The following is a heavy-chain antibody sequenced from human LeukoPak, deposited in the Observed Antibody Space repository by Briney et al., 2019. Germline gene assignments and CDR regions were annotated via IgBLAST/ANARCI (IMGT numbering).Heavy chain of an antibody. Sequence: ASVKVSCKASGYTFTGYYMHWVRQAPGQGLEWMGWINPNSGGTNYAQKFQGRVTMTRDTSISTAYMEPSRLRSDDTAVYYCARGEQQLVLYYYYMDVWGKGTTVTVSS. CDR2: INPNSGGT. CDR3: ARGEQQLVLYYYYMDV. J-gene: IGHJ6*03. D-gene: IGHD6-13*01. V-gene: IGHV1-2*02. CDR1: GYTFTGYY.